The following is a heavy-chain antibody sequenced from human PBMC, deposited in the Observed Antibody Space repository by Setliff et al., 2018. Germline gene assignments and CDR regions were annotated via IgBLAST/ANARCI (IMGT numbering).Heavy chain of an antibody. Sequence: SETLSLTCTVSGGSISPYFWSWIRQPPGKGLEWIGYIYHNGNTNFNPSLKTRVTMSVDTSKNQFALNLRSVTAADTAVYYCARDRTAYSYGLDVWGQGTTVTVSS. CDR1: GGSISPYF. CDR3: ARDRTAYSYGLDV. V-gene: IGHV4-59*01. J-gene: IGHJ6*02. CDR2: IYHNGNT. D-gene: IGHD5-18*01.